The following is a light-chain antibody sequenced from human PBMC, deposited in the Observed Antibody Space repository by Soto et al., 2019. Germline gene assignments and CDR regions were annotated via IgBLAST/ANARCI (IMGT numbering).Light chain of an antibody. CDR3: QERTGWPPWT. CDR2: DAS. J-gene: IGKJ1*01. Sequence: ELVFTQSPAPLSFSPGGRATLSCRASQSVSLSLAWYQQKPGQAPRLLIYDASKRASGFPARFSGSGSGTDFTLTISSLEPEDFAVYYCQERTGWPPWTFGQGTKVDIK. CDR1: QSVSLS. V-gene: IGKV3-11*01.